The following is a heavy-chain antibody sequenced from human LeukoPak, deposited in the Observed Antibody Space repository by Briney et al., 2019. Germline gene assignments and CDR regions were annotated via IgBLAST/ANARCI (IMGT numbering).Heavy chain of an antibody. CDR3: ATLTYYYDSSGTGDWFDP. D-gene: IGHD3-22*01. V-gene: IGHV4-4*07. Sequence: SETLSLTCTVSGGSISSYYWSWIRQPAGKGLEWIGRIYTSGSTNYNPSLKSRVTMSVDTSKNQFSLKLSSVTAADTAVYYCATLTYYYDSSGTGDWFDPWGQGTLVTVSS. CDR1: GGSISSYY. CDR2: IYTSGST. J-gene: IGHJ5*02.